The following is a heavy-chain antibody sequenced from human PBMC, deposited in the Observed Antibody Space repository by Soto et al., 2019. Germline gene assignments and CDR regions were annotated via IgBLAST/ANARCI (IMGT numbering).Heavy chain of an antibody. CDR1: GGSISSSSCY. Sequence: PSETQSLPSTVSGGSISSSSCYWGWIRQPPGKGLEWIGSIYYSGSTYYNPSLKSRVTISVDTSKNQFSLKLSSVTAADTAVYYCATQHVLLWFGELLDYYGMDVWGQGTTVTVSS. CDR3: ATQHVLLWFGELLDYYGMDV. CDR2: IYYSGST. D-gene: IGHD3-10*01. J-gene: IGHJ6*02. V-gene: IGHV4-39*01.